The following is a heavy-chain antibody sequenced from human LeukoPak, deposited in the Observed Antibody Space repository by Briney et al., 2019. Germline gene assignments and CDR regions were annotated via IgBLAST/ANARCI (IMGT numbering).Heavy chain of an antibody. Sequence: SETLSLTCAVYGGSFSGYYWSWIRQPPGKGLEWIGEINHSGSTNYNPSLKSRVTISVDTSKNQFSLKLSSVTAADTAVYYCAVGSFNLGGFDIWGQGTMVTVSS. CDR2: INHSGST. CDR1: GGSFSGYY. J-gene: IGHJ3*02. CDR3: AVGSFNLGGFDI. V-gene: IGHV4-34*01. D-gene: IGHD4-23*01.